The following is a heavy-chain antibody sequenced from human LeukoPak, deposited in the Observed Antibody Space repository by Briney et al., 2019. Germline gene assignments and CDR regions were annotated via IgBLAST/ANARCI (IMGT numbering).Heavy chain of an antibody. Sequence: GGSLRLSCAASGFTFSSYAMRWVRQAPGKGLEWVSAIGGSGVDTYYADSVKGRFTISRDNSKNTLCLQMNSLRAEDTAVYYCAKDQEVVPAAMGGTGIDYWGQGTLVTVSS. V-gene: IGHV3-23*01. J-gene: IGHJ4*02. CDR1: GFTFSSYA. D-gene: IGHD2-2*01. CDR2: IGGSGVDT. CDR3: AKDQEVVPAAMGGTGIDY.